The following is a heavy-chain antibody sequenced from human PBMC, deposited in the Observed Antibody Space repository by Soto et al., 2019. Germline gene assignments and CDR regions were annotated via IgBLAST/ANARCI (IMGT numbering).Heavy chain of an antibody. CDR2: IYSGGST. CDR1: GFTVSSNY. V-gene: IGHV3-66*04. Sequence: EVQLVESGGGLVQPGGSLRLSCAASGFTVSSNYMSWVRQAPGKGLEWVSVIYSGGSTYYADSVKGRFTISRDNSKNTLYLQMNSLRAEDTAVYYCAGQGYYDSSGYRSGGYYFDYWGQGTLVTVSS. D-gene: IGHD3-22*01. CDR3: AGQGYYDSSGYRSGGYYFDY. J-gene: IGHJ4*02.